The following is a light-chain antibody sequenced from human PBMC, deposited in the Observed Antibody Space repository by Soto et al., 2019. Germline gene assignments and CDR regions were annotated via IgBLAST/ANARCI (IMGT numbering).Light chain of an antibody. CDR1: SSNIGTGYD. CDR3: QSYDVRLSVI. V-gene: IGLV1-40*01. J-gene: IGLJ2*01. Sequence: QSVLTQPPSVSGAPGQRVTFSCAGTSSNIGTGYDVHWYQHRPGTAPKLLIYGNTIRPSGVPDRFSGSKSGTSASLAITGLQAEDEAVYYCQSYDVRLSVIFGGGTKLTVL. CDR2: GNT.